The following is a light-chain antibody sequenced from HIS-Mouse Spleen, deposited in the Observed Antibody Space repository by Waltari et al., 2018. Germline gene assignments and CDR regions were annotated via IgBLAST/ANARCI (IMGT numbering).Light chain of an antibody. CDR2: EVS. V-gene: IGLV2-18*01. Sequence: QSALTQPPSVSGSPGQSVTISCTGTSSDVGSYNRFSWYQQPPGTAPKLMIYEVSNRPSGVPVRFSGSKSGNTASLTIAGLQAEDEADYYCSLYTSSSTLVFGGGTKLTVL. CDR1: SSDVGSYNR. CDR3: SLYTSSSTLV. J-gene: IGLJ2*01.